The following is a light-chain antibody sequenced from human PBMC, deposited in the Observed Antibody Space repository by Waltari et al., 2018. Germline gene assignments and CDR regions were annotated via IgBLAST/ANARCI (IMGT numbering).Light chain of an antibody. CDR3: CSYAGTNTWV. J-gene: IGLJ2*01. CDR2: EVS. Sequence: QSALTQPASVSASPGQSITISCNGTSSDVGDYHLVPWYQQHPAKAPKLLIFEVSKRPTGVSNRFSASKSGNTASMTISGLQAEDEATYHCCSYAGTNTWVFGGGTKVTVL. CDR1: SSDVGDYHL. V-gene: IGLV2-23*02.